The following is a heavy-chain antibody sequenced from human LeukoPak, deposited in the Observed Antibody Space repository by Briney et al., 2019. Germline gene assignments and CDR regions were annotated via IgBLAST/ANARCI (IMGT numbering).Heavy chain of an antibody. CDR1: GFTFSSYE. CDR2: ISSSGSTI. Sequence: PWGSLRLSCAASGFTFSSYEMNWVRQAPGKGLEWVSYISSSGSTIYYADSVKGRFTISRDNAKNSLYLQMNSLRAEDTAVYYCAKDGRGTTGYYLYYFDYWGQGTLVTVSS. V-gene: IGHV3-48*03. D-gene: IGHD3-9*01. CDR3: AKDGRGTTGYYLYYFDY. J-gene: IGHJ4*02.